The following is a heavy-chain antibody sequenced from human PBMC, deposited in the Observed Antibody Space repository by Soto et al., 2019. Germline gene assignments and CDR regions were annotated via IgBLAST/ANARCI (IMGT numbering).Heavy chain of an antibody. D-gene: IGHD3-10*01. CDR1: GGTFSSYA. V-gene: IGHV1-69*13. CDR3: ARGYYYGSGSSYPTAPFDY. CDR2: IIPIFGTA. Sequence: SVKVSCKASGGTFSSYAIGWVRQAPGQGLEWMGGIIPIFGTANYAQKFQGRVTITADESTSTAYMELSSLRSEDTAVYYCARGYYYGSGSSYPTAPFDYWGQGTLVTVSS. J-gene: IGHJ4*02.